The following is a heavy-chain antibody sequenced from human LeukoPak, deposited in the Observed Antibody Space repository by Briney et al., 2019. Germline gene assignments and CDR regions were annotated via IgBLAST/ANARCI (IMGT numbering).Heavy chain of an antibody. CDR2: ISDSGST. V-gene: IGHV4-59*11. J-gene: IGHJ5*02. CDR3: ARVFRGAVTSNWFDP. CDR1: GASMNGHY. Sequence: SETLSLTCSVYGASMNGHYWTWIRLSPGKGLEWIGYISDSGSTSYNPSLRSRVIMALEASKTEFSLRLNSVTVADTAVYYCARVFRGAVTSNWFDPWGQGTLVTVSS. D-gene: IGHD3-3*01.